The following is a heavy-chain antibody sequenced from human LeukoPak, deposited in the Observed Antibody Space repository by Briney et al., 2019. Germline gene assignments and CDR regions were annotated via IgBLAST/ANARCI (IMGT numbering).Heavy chain of an antibody. V-gene: IGHV5-51*01. CDR2: IYPGDSDT. Sequence: KGGVSLKISCKGSGYSFVSYWIAWVRQIPGKGLEWMGIIYPGDSDTRYSPSFRGQVTISADKSISTAYLQWSSLQASDTAMYYCARRLYSNWFDPWGQGTLVTVS. D-gene: IGHD4-11*01. J-gene: IGHJ5*02. CDR1: GYSFVSYW. CDR3: ARRLYSNWFDP.